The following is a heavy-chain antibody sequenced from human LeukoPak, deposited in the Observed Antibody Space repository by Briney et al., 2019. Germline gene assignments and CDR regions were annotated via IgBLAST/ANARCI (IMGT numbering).Heavy chain of an antibody. CDR3: TRESGAFSPFGF. CDR1: GGSITTTNW. Sequence: SETLSLTCAVSGGSITTTNWWSWVRQPPGKGLEWIGEVHLSGATNYNPSLESRVSMSIDKSKNHLSLEVTSVTAADTAIYYCTRESGAFSPFGFRGLGTLVTVSS. J-gene: IGHJ4*02. D-gene: IGHD1-26*01. CDR2: VHLSGAT. V-gene: IGHV4-4*02.